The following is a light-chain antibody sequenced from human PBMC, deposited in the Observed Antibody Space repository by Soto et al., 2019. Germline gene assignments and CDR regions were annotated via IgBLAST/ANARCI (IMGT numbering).Light chain of an antibody. CDR3: QVWDNNSDQGV. CDR2: DDG. CDR1: SIGSQN. J-gene: IGLJ3*02. V-gene: IGLV3-21*02. Sequence: SYVLTQPPSVSVAPGQTARITCGGNSIGSQNVHWYQQKPGQAPVLVVYDDGDRPSGIPERFSGSNSGNTATLTISGVEAGDEADYYCQVWDNNSDQGVFGGGTKLTVL.